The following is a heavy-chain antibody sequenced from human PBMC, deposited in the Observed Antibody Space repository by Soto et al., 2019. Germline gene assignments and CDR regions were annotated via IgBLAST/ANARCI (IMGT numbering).Heavy chain of an antibody. CDR2: IWYDGSNK. J-gene: IGHJ4*02. D-gene: IGHD3-22*01. CDR3: AREHYDSNEGY. Sequence: QVQLVESGGGVVQPGRSLRLSCAASGFTFSSYGMHWVRQAPGKGLEWVAVIWYDGSNKYYADSVKGRFTISRDNSKDTLYLQMHSLRAEDTAVYYCAREHYDSNEGYWGQGTLVPVSS. CDR1: GFTFSSYG. V-gene: IGHV3-33*01.